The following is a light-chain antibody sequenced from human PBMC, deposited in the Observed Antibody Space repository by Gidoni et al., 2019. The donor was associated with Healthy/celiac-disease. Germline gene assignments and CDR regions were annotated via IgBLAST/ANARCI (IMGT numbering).Light chain of an antibody. J-gene: IGKJ3*01. CDR1: QSVSSY. Sequence: VLTQSPATLSLSPGERATLSCRASQSVSSYLAWYQQKPGQAPRLRIYDASNRATGIPARFSGSGSGTDFTLTSSSLEPEDFAVYYCQQRSNWPPGFTFXPXTKVDIK. CDR2: DAS. V-gene: IGKV3-11*01. CDR3: QQRSNWPPGFT.